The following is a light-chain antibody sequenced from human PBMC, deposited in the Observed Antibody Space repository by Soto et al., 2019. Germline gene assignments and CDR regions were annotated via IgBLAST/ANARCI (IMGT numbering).Light chain of an antibody. V-gene: IGKV3-20*01. Sequence: ENVLPQSPCTLSFSPAACLPLSGRASHHGYNGYLAWYQQKPGKAPRLLIYGASSRATGIPDRFSGSGSGTDFTLTISSLEPEDFAVYYCQQYVSYPRTFGQGTKVDIK. CDR3: QQYVSYPRT. CDR2: GAS. J-gene: IGKJ1*01. CDR1: HHGYNGY.